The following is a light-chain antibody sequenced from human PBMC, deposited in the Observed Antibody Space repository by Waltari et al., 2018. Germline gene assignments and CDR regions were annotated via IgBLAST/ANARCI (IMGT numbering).Light chain of an antibody. CDR2: WAS. J-gene: IGKJ1*01. V-gene: IGKV4-1*01. CDR1: QRVLDISKTRNY. CDR3: QQYYTPPWT. Sequence: DIVMTQSPDSLAVSLGERATIICKSSQRVLDISKTRNYLAWFQQKPGQPPQLLIYWASARDSGVPDRFSGSGSGTDFTLTISSLQAEDVAFYYCQQYYTPPWTFGQGTKVEI.